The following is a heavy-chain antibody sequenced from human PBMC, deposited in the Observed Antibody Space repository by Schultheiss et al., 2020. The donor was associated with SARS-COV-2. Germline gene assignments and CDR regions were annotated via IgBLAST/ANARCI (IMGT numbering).Heavy chain of an antibody. CDR3: ARAISGSFDYFDY. CDR2: INHSGST. Sequence: SETLSLTCAVYGGSFSDYFWSWIRQPPGKGLEWIGEINHSGSTNYNPSLKSRVTISVDKSKNQFSLKLSSVTAADTAVYYCARAISGSFDYFDYWGQGTLVTVSS. D-gene: IGHD1-26*01. V-gene: IGHV4-34*01. J-gene: IGHJ4*02. CDR1: GGSFSDYF.